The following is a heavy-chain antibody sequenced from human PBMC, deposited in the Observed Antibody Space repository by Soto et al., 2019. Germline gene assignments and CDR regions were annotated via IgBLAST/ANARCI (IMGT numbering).Heavy chain of an antibody. J-gene: IGHJ6*02. CDR3: ARQDCSGGSCYSSRHYYYGMDV. CDR2: IYPADSDV. CDR1: GYSFTSYW. V-gene: IGHV5-51*01. D-gene: IGHD2-15*01. Sequence: PXDSLTISFKGSGYSFTSYWIALVRQVPGKGLEWMGIIYPADSDVRHSPSFQGQVTISVDKSLSTAYLQWSSLKASDTAMYYCARQDCSGGSCYSSRHYYYGMDVWGQGTTVTVSS.